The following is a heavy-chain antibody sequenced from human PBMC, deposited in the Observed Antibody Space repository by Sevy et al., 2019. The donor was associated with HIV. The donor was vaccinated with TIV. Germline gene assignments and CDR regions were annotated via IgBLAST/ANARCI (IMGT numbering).Heavy chain of an antibody. Sequence: GGSLRVSCAGSGFTFNSHTMNWVRQAPGKGLEWVSSISSSSSYIYYGDSVKGRLTISRDNAKSSLFLQMNSLRAEDTDIYFWARVKDYGDYGAFDIWGQGTMVTVSS. CDR1: GFTFNSHT. CDR3: ARVKDYGDYGAFDI. J-gene: IGHJ3*02. V-gene: IGHV3-21*01. CDR2: ISSSSSYI. D-gene: IGHD4-17*01.